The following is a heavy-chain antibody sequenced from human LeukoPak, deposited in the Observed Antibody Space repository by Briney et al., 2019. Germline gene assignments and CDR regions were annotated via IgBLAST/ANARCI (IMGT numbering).Heavy chain of an antibody. J-gene: IGHJ4*02. CDR2: INAGNGNT. Sequence: ASVKVSCKASGYTFTSYAMHWVRQAPGQRLEWMGWINAGNGNTKYSQKFQGRVTITRDTSASTAYMELSSLRSEDTAVYYCASRARIAAAGDRFDYWGQGTLVTVSS. D-gene: IGHD6-13*01. CDR3: ASRARIAAAGDRFDY. V-gene: IGHV1-3*01. CDR1: GYTFTSYA.